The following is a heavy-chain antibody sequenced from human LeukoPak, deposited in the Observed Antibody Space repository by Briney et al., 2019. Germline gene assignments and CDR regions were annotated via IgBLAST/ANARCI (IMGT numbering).Heavy chain of an antibody. CDR2: ISSSSSYI. Sequence: GGSLRLSCAASGFTFSSYAMSWVRQAPGKGLEWVSSISSSSSYIYYADSVKGRFTISRDNAKNSLYLQMNSLRAEDTAVYYCAREPTVTTGSYYGMDVWGQGTTVTVSS. CDR3: AREPTVTTGSYYGMDV. V-gene: IGHV3-21*01. CDR1: GFTFSSYA. J-gene: IGHJ6*02. D-gene: IGHD4-11*01.